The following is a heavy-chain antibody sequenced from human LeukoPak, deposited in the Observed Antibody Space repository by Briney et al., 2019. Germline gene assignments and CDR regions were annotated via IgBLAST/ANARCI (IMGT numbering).Heavy chain of an antibody. CDR3: ARDVKAIFGVVNGMDV. CDR2: IIPIFGTA. CDR1: GGTFSSYA. J-gene: IGHJ6*02. D-gene: IGHD3-3*01. V-gene: IGHV1-69*13. Sequence: GASVKVSCKASGGTFSSYAISWVRQAPGQGLEWMGGIIPIFGTANYAQKFQGRVTITADESTSTAYMELSSLRSEDTAVYYCARDVKAIFGVVNGMDVWGQGTTVTVSS.